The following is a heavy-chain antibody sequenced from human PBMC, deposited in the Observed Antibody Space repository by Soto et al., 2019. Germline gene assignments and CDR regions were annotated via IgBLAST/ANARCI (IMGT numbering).Heavy chain of an antibody. D-gene: IGHD3-10*01. CDR3: AKDLGSGKPYYYYAMDV. Sequence: QVQLVESGGGVVQPGRSLRLSCGASGFIFSKYGMHWVRQAPGKGLEWVAVISYDGSNKYYAESVKGRFIICRDKSENTLYLQMNSLRAEDTALYYCAKDLGSGKPYYYYAMDVWGQGTTVTVSS. CDR1: GFIFSKYG. J-gene: IGHJ6*02. V-gene: IGHV3-30*18. CDR2: ISYDGSNK.